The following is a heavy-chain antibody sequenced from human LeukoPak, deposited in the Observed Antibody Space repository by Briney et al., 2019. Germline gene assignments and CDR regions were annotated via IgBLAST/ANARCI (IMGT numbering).Heavy chain of an antibody. CDR3: ARRYGDYPNWFDP. V-gene: IGHV1-3*01. Sequence: ASVKVSCKASGYTFTSYAMHWVRQAPGQRLEWMGWINAGNGNTKYSQKFQGRVTITRDTSASTAYMELCSLRSEDTAVYYCARRYGDYPNWFDPWGQGTLVTVSS. J-gene: IGHJ5*02. CDR2: INAGNGNT. CDR1: GYTFTSYA. D-gene: IGHD4-17*01.